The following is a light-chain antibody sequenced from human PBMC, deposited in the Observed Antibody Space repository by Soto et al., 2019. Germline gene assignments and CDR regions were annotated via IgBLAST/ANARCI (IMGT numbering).Light chain of an antibody. J-gene: IGKJ1*01. Sequence: DIQVTQSPSSLSASVGDRVTITCRASQGIRDELGWYQQKPGKAPKRLIYAASSLQSGVPSRFSGSGSGTEFTLTISSLQPEDFATYYCLQHNTYPWTFGQGTKVDIK. CDR1: QGIRDE. CDR3: LQHNTYPWT. V-gene: IGKV1-17*01. CDR2: AAS.